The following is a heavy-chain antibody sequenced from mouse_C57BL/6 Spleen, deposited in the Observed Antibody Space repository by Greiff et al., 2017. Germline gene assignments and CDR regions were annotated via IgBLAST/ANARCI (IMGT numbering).Heavy chain of an antibody. J-gene: IGHJ2*01. CDR1: GYTFTSYW. Sequence: QVQLKQPGAELVKPGASVKLSCKASGYTFTSYWMQWVKQRPGQGLEWIGEIDPSDSYTNYNQKFKGKATLTVDTSSSTAYMQLHSLTSEDSAVYFCARRAGRGYFDYWGQGTTLTVSS. CDR2: IDPSDSYT. D-gene: IGHD3-1*01. V-gene: IGHV1-50*01. CDR3: ARRAGRGYFDY.